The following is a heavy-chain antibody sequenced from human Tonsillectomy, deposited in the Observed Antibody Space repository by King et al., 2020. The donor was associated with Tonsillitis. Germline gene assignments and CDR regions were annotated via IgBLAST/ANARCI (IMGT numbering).Heavy chain of an antibody. D-gene: IGHD2-2*02. CDR1: GFTVSSNY. CDR3: ARDYYCSSTSCYMGDAFDI. V-gene: IGHV3-53*01. J-gene: IGHJ3*02. CDR2: IYTGGST. Sequence: VQLVESGGGLIQPGGSLRLSCAASGFTVSSNYMSWVRQSPGKGLEWVSVIYTGGSTYYADSVKGRFTISRDNSKNTLYLQMNSLRADDTAVYYCARDYYCSSTSCYMGDAFDIWGQGTMVTVSS.